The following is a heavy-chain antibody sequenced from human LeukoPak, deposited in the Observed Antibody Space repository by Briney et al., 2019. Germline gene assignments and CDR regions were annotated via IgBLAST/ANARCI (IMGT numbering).Heavy chain of an antibody. D-gene: IGHD3-22*01. CDR2: IYYSGST. Sequence: SETLSLTCAVYGGSFSSYYWGWIRQPPGKGLEWIGSIYYSGSTYYNPSLKSRVTISVDTSKNQFSLKLSSVTAADTAVYYCASGTTYYYDSSGYLEAFDIWGQGTMVTVSS. J-gene: IGHJ3*02. V-gene: IGHV4-39*07. CDR1: GGSFSSYY. CDR3: ASGTTYYYDSSGYLEAFDI.